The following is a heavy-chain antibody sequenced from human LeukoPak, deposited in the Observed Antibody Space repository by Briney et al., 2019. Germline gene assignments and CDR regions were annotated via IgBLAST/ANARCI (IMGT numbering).Heavy chain of an antibody. Sequence: GGSLRLSCAASGFTFSSYGMHWVRQAPGKGLEWLAVIWYDGSNEYYADSVKGRFTISRDNSKNTVYLQMNSLRAEDTAVYYCAKDQEEVDYYYGMDVWGQGTTVTVSS. CDR2: IWYDGSNE. V-gene: IGHV3-33*06. CDR3: AKDQEEVDYYYGMDV. J-gene: IGHJ6*02. CDR1: GFTFSSYG.